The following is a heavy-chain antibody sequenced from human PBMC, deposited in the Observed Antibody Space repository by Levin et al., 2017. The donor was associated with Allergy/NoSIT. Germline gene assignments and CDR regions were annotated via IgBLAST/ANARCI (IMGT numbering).Heavy chain of an antibody. V-gene: IGHV2-5*01. J-gene: IGHJ4*02. CDR1: GFSLNNNGVG. D-gene: IGHD1-26*01. CDR3: VYRRVSPLDY. CDR2: LYWYDDK. Sequence: SGPTLVKPTETLTLTCNFSGFSLNNNGVGVGWIRQPPGKALEWLALLYWYDDKRYRPSLKNRLTVTKDTSKSLVFLTMTNMDPVDTATYFCVYRRVSPLDYWGRGTLVTVSS.